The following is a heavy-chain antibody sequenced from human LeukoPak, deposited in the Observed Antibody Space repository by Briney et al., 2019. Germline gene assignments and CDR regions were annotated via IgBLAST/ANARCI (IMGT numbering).Heavy chain of an antibody. J-gene: IGHJ3*02. CDR3: ARISSSWFLGGPFDI. Sequence: GGSLRLSCAASGFTFDDYAMHWVRQAPGKGLEWVSGISWNSGSIGYADSVKGRFTISRDNSKNTLYLQMNSLRAEDTAVYYCARISSSWFLGGPFDIWGQGTMVTVSS. CDR1: GFTFDDYA. D-gene: IGHD6-13*01. CDR2: ISWNSGSI. V-gene: IGHV3-9*01.